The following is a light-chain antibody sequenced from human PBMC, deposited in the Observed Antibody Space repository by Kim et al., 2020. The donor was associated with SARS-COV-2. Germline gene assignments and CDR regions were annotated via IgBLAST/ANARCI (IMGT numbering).Light chain of an antibody. CDR1: KLGEKH. Sequence: SYELTQPPSVSVSPGQAATITCSGHKLGEKHVSWYQQKPGQSPVLVIYQDNKRPSGIPERFSGSNSGNTATLTVSGTQGMDEADYYCQAWDSNAGVFGGGTKLTVL. J-gene: IGLJ3*02. V-gene: IGLV3-1*01. CDR2: QDN. CDR3: QAWDSNAGV.